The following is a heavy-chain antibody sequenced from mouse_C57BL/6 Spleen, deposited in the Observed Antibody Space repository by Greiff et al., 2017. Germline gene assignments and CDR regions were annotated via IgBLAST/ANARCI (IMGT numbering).Heavy chain of an antibody. CDR2: IHPNSGST. CDR3: ARELRFDGYIFNAMDY. D-gene: IGHD2-3*01. J-gene: IGHJ4*01. V-gene: IGHV1-64*01. CDR1: GYTFTSYW. Sequence: VQLQQSGAELVKPGASVKLSCKASGYTFTSYWMHWVKQRPGQGLEWIGMIHPNSGSTNYNEKFKSKATLTVDKSSSTAYMQLSSLTSEDSAVYYGARELRFDGYIFNAMDYWGQGTSVTVSS.